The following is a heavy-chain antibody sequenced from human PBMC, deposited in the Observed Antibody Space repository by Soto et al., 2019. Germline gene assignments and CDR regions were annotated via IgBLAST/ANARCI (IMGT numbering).Heavy chain of an antibody. CDR1: GGSISIYY. CDR2: IYYSGST. V-gene: IGHV4-59*01. Sequence: QVQLQESGPGLVKPSETLSLTCTVSGGSISIYYWSWIRQPPGKGLEWIGYIYYSGSTNYNPSLKSRVTISVDTSKNQFSLKLSSVTAADTAVYYCASGASVDTAMVFDYWGQGTLVTVSS. J-gene: IGHJ4*02. CDR3: ASGASVDTAMVFDY. D-gene: IGHD5-18*01.